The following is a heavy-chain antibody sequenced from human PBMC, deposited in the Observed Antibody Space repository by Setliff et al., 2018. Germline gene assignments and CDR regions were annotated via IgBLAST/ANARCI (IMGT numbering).Heavy chain of an antibody. D-gene: IGHD2-15*01. CDR1: RFSLSTSGMC. Sequence: SGPTLVNPTQTLTLTCTFSRFSLSTSGMCVSWIRQPPGKALEWLARIDWDDDKYYSTSLKTRLTISKDTSKNQVVLTMTNMDPVDTATYYCARIYCSGGSCYLDYWGQGTLVTVSS. V-gene: IGHV2-70*11. CDR2: IDWDDDK. J-gene: IGHJ4*02. CDR3: ARIYCSGGSCYLDY.